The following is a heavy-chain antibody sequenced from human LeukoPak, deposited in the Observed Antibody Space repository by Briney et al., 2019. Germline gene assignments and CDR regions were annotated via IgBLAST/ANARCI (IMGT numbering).Heavy chain of an antibody. CDR2: INPSGGST. D-gene: IGHD6-19*01. Sequence: GASVKVSCKPSGYTFTSYYMHWVRQAPGQGLEWMGIINPSGGSTSYAQKFQGRVTMTRDTSTSTVYSELSSLRSEDTAVYYCARAPFKAGYFDYWGQGTLVTVSS. J-gene: IGHJ4*02. CDR1: GYTFTSYY. V-gene: IGHV1-46*01. CDR3: ARAPFKAGYFDY.